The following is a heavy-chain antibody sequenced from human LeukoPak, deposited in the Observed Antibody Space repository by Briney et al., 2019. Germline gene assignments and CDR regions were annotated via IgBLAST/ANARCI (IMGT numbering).Heavy chain of an antibody. CDR2: IFHSGIT. CDR1: GGSIIDNSFY. V-gene: IGHV4-39*01. J-gene: IGHJ4*02. CDR3: ARLTDS. Sequence: KSSETLSLTCTVTGGSIIDNSFYWGWIRQPPGKGLEWIGRIFHSGITNYNPSLERRVTIAVDTSKNQFSLRLTSVTAADTALYYCARLTDSWGQGTLVTVSS.